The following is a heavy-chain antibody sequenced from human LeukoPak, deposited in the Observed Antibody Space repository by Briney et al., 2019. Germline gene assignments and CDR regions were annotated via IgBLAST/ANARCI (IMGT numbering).Heavy chain of an antibody. D-gene: IGHD2-2*01. CDR2: ISGSGGST. J-gene: IGHJ4*02. Sequence: GGSLRLSCAASGFTFSSYAMSWVRQAPGKGLEWVSAISGSGGSTYYADSVKGRFTISRDNSKNTLYLQMSSLRAGDTAVYYCARDYPALGYCTSATCSFFDYWGQGILVTVSS. V-gene: IGHV3-23*01. CDR1: GFTFSSYA. CDR3: ARDYPALGYCTSATCSFFDY.